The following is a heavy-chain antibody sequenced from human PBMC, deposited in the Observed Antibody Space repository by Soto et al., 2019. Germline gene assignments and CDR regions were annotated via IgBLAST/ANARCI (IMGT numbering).Heavy chain of an antibody. CDR1: GGSISSSSYY. CDR2: IYYSGST. Sequence: SETLSLTCTVSGGSISSSSYYWGWIRQPPGKGLEWIGSIYYSGSTYYNPSLKRRVTISVDTSKNQFTLKLSSVTAADTAVYYCARGLGDSLYYYYYYMDVWGKGTTVTVSS. J-gene: IGHJ6*03. D-gene: IGHD4-17*01. V-gene: IGHV4-39*01. CDR3: ARGLGDSLYYYYYYMDV.